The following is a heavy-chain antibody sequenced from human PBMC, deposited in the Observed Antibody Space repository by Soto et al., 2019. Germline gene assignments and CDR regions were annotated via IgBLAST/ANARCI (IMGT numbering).Heavy chain of an antibody. CDR3: ARAGGGYSYGYYYYYGMDV. D-gene: IGHD5-18*01. J-gene: IGHJ6*02. Sequence: SETLSLTSTVSGGSISGYYWSWIRQPPGKGLEWIGYIYYSGSTNYNPSLKSRVTISVDTSKNQFSLKLSSVTAADTAVYYCARAGGGYSYGYYYYYGMDVWGQGTTVTVSS. V-gene: IGHV4-59*01. CDR2: IYYSGST. CDR1: GGSISGYY.